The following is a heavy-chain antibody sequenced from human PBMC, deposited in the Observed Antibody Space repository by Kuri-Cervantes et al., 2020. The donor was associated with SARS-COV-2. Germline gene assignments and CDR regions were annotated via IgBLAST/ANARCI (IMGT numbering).Heavy chain of an antibody. D-gene: IGHD3-22*01. CDR3: AREYYYDSSGYYYTRYYYYYGMDV. V-gene: IGHV4-34*01. CDR1: SGSFSGYY. J-gene: IGHJ6*02. Sequence: GSLRLSCAVDSGSFSGYYWSWIRQPPGKGLEWIGEINHSGSTNYNPSLKSRVTISVDTSKNQFSLKLSSVTAADTAVYYCAREYYYDSSGYYYTRYYYYYGMDVWGQGTTVTVSS. CDR2: INHSGST.